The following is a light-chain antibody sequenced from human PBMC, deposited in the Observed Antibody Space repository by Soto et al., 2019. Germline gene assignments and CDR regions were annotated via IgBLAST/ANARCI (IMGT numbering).Light chain of an antibody. Sequence: QSVLTQPASVSGSPGQSITISCAGTMRDVGAYNLVSRYQHHPGRAPQLIIYEVRNRPSGISFRFSGSKSGNTASLTISGLQAEDEADYYCSSYTSKSSLIFGGGTKVTVL. CDR1: MRDVGAYNL. J-gene: IGLJ2*01. V-gene: IGLV2-14*01. CDR3: SSYTSKSSLI. CDR2: EVR.